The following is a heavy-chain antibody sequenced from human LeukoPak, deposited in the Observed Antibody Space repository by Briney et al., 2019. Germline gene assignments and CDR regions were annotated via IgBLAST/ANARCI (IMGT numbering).Heavy chain of an antibody. V-gene: IGHV4-34*01. CDR2: INHSGST. CDR1: GGSSSGYY. CDR3: ARVRYSSSRYYYYYMDV. J-gene: IGHJ6*03. Sequence: SETLSLTCAVYGGSSSGYYWSWIRQPPGKGLEWIGEINHSGSTNYNPSLKSRVTISVDTSKNQFSLKLCSVTAADTAVYYCARVRYSSSRYYYYYMDVWGKGTTVTVSS. D-gene: IGHD6-13*01.